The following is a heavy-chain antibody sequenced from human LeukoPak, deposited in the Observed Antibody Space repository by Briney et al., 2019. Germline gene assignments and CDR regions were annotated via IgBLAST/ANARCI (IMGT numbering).Heavy chain of an antibody. CDR2: ISTYYGNT. V-gene: IGHV1-18*01. J-gene: IGHJ5*02. CDR1: GYTFTNHG. CDR3: ARDEGYCTITTCYRNWFDP. Sequence: ASVKVSCKASGYTFTNHGISWVRQAPGQGLEWMGWISTYYGNTNYAQKLQGRVTMTTDTSTSTAFMELRSLRSDDTAVYHCARDEGYCTITTCYRNWFDPWGQGTLVTVSS. D-gene: IGHD2-2*01.